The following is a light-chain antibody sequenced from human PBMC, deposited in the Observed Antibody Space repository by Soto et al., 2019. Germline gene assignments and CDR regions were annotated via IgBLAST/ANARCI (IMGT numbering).Light chain of an antibody. CDR3: AAWDDSLNALV. Sequence: QSVLTQPPSASGTPGQRVTISCSGSSSNIGSNTVSWYQQVPGTAPKLLIYSNNQRPSGVPDRFSGSKSGTSASLATSGLQSEDEADYYCAAWDDSLNALVFGTGNKVTVL. CDR1: SSNIGSNT. CDR2: SNN. V-gene: IGLV1-44*01. J-gene: IGLJ1*01.